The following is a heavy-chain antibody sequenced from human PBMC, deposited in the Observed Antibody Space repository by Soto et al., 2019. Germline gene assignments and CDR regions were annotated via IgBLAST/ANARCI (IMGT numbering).Heavy chain of an antibody. D-gene: IGHD3-22*01. CDR2: IYYSGST. Sequence: PSETLSLTCTVSGGSISSYYWSWIRQPPGKGLEWIGYIYYSGSTNYNPSLKSRVTISVDTSKNQFSLKLSSVTAADTAVYYCARLTYYYEQYFQHWGQGTLVTVSS. J-gene: IGHJ1*01. CDR3: ARLTYYYEQYFQH. V-gene: IGHV4-59*01. CDR1: GGSISSYY.